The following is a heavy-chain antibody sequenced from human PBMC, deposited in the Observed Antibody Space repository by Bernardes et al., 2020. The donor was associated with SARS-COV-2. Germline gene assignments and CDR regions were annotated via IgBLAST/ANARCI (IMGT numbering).Heavy chain of an antibody. V-gene: IGHV3-33*03. CDR1: GFTFSSYG. J-gene: IGHJ4*02. D-gene: IGHD3-16*01. CDR2: IWYDGSNK. Sequence: GGSLRLSCAASGFTFSSYGMHWVRQAPGKGLEWVGTIWYDGSNKYYADSVKGRFTISRDNSKNTLYLQMNSLRAEDTAVYYCAKRGDATPYYPDYWGQGTLVTVSS. CDR3: AKRGDATPYYPDY.